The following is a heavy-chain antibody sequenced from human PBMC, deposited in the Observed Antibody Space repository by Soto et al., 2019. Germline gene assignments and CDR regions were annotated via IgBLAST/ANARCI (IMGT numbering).Heavy chain of an antibody. Sequence: QVQLVESGGCVVQPGRSLRLSCAASGFTFSSYGMHGVRQAPGKGLAWVAVIWYDGSNKYYADSVKGRFTISRDNSKNTLYLQMNSLRAEDTAVYYCARSGDYGDYDSVDYWGQGTLVTVSS. CDR2: IWYDGSNK. CDR1: GFTFSSYG. V-gene: IGHV3-33*01. CDR3: ARSGDYGDYDSVDY. D-gene: IGHD4-17*01. J-gene: IGHJ4*02.